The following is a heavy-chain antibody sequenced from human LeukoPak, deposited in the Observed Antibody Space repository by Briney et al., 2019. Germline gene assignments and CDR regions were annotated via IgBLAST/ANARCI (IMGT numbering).Heavy chain of an antibody. D-gene: IGHD3-10*01. CDR1: GFTFSSYA. CDR3: AKDREDYYGSGSYDY. CDR2: ISGSGGST. Sequence: GGSLRLSCAASGFTFSSYAMSWVRQAPGKGLEWVSAISGSGGSTYYADSVKGRFTISRDNSKSTLYLQMNSLRAEDTAVYYCAKDREDYYGSGSYDYWGQGTLVTVSS. J-gene: IGHJ4*02. V-gene: IGHV3-23*01.